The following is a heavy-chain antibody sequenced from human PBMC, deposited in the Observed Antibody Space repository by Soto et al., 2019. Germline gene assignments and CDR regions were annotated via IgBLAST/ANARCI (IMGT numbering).Heavy chain of an antibody. CDR2: IDPSDSYT. CDR1: GYSFTSYW. V-gene: IGHV5-10-1*01. CDR3: ARAPALGLYYYGMDV. Sequence: GESLKISCKGSGYSFTSYWISWVRQMPGKGLEWMGRIDPSDSYTNYSPSFQGHVTISADMSISTAYLQWSSLKASDTAMYYCARAPALGLYYYGMDVWGQGTTVTVSS. D-gene: IGHD2-2*01. J-gene: IGHJ6*02.